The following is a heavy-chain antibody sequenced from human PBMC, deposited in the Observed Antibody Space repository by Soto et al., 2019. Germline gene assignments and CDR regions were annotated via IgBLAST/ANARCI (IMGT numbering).Heavy chain of an antibody. Sequence: SETLSLTCTVSGGSVSSGSYYWSWIRQPPGKELEWIGYIYYSGSTNYNPSLKSRVTISVDTSKNQFSLKLSSVTAADTAVYYCARDFIAASQGYFDYWGQGTLVTVSS. J-gene: IGHJ4*02. CDR2: IYYSGST. V-gene: IGHV4-61*01. D-gene: IGHD6-6*01. CDR1: GGSVSSGSYY. CDR3: ARDFIAASQGYFDY.